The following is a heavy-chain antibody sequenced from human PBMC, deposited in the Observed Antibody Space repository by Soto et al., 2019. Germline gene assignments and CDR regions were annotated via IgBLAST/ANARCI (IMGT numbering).Heavy chain of an antibody. Sequence: GSLRLSCAASGXTFSSYAMSWVRQAPGKGLEWVSAISGSGGSTYYADSVKGRFTISRDNSKNTLYLQMNSLRAEETAVYYLAKGPDSSGYAGDAFDIWGQGTMVTVSS. CDR2: ISGSGGST. V-gene: IGHV3-23*01. CDR1: GXTFSSYA. D-gene: IGHD3-22*01. J-gene: IGHJ3*02. CDR3: AKGPDSSGYAGDAFDI.